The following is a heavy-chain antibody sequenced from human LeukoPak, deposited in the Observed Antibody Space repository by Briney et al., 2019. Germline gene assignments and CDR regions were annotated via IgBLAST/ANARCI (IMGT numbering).Heavy chain of an antibody. Sequence: GGSLRLSCAAPGFTFDDYAMHWVRQAPGKGLEWVSLISGGGGSTYYADSVKGRFTISRDNSKNSLYLQMNSLRTEDTALYYCAKDNPTTVTEYYFDYWGQGTLVTVSS. V-gene: IGHV3-43*02. J-gene: IGHJ4*02. CDR1: GFTFDDYA. CDR2: ISGGGGST. D-gene: IGHD4-11*01. CDR3: AKDNPTTVTEYYFDY.